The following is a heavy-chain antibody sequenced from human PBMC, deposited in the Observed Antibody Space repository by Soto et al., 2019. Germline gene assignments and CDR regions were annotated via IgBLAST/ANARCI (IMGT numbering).Heavy chain of an antibody. CDR3: ARDHSYDSSAYWCDY. J-gene: IGHJ4*02. CDR2: IWKDGSTK. CDR1: GFTFNNYA. D-gene: IGHD3-22*01. Sequence: QVQLVESGGGVLQPGRSLRLSCAASGFTFNNYAFHWVRQAPGKGLEWVAFIWKDGSTKYYVDSVKGRFTISRDNSKNTVYLEMNSLRAEDTAMYYCARDHSYDSSAYWCDYWGQGTLVTVSS. V-gene: IGHV3-33*01.